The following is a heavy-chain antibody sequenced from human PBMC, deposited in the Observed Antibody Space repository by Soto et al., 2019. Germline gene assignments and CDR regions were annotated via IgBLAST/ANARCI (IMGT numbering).Heavy chain of an antibody. D-gene: IGHD5-12*01. CDR2: IIPIFGTA. CDR3: ARGRGYDFLNKDYYYYGMDV. Sequence: QVQLVQSGAEVKKPGSSVKVSCKASGGTFSSYAISWVRQAPGQGLEWMGGIIPIFGTANYVQKFQGRVTITADESTSTAYMELSSLRSEDTAVYYCARGRGYDFLNKDYYYYGMDVWGQGTTVTVSS. CDR1: GGTFSSYA. V-gene: IGHV1-69*01. J-gene: IGHJ6*02.